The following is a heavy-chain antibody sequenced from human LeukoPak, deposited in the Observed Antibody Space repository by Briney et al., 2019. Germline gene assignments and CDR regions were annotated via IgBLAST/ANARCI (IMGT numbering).Heavy chain of an antibody. D-gene: IGHD1-26*01. J-gene: IGHJ4*02. CDR1: GYTFTGYY. Sequence: GASVKVSCKASGYTFTGYYMHWVRQAPGQGLEWMGWINPNSGGTNYAQKFQGSVTMTRDTSISTAYMELSRLRSDDTAVYYCARPIVGATTLPQLDYWGQGTLVTVSS. CDR2: INPNSGGT. V-gene: IGHV1-2*02. CDR3: ARPIVGATTLPQLDY.